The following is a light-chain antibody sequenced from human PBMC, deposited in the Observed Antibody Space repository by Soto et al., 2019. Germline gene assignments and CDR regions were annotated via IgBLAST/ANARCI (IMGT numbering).Light chain of an antibody. J-gene: IGKJ5*01. CDR3: QQYNNWPPIT. V-gene: IGKV3-15*01. CDR1: QSVSSN. CDR2: GAS. Sequence: EIVMTQSPATLSVSPGERATLSCRASQSVSSNLAWYQQKPGQAPRLLIYGASTRATGIPARFSGSGSGTEFPLTISSLQSEYFAVYFCQQYNNWPPITFGQGTRLEIK.